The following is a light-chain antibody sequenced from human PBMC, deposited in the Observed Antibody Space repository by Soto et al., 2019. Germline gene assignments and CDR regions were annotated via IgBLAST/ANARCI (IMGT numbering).Light chain of an antibody. Sequence: QSALTQPPSASGSPGQSVTISCTGTSSDVGGYNYVSWYQQHPGKAPKLMIYEVSKRPSGVPDRFSGSKSGNTASRTVSGLQAEEEADNYCSSYAASNSLVFGGGTKGPV. CDR3: SSYAASNSLV. CDR1: SSDVGGYNY. J-gene: IGLJ2*01. CDR2: EVS. V-gene: IGLV2-8*01.